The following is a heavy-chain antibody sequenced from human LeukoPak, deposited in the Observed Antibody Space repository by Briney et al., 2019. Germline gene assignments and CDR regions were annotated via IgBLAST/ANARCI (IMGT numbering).Heavy chain of an antibody. D-gene: IGHD2-15*01. Sequence: GGSLRLSCAASGFTFSSYSMTWVRQAPGKGLEWVSSISSSSYIYYADSVKGRFTISRDNAKNSLYLQMNSLRAEDTAVYYCARDGGLNANFDYWGQGTLVTVSS. J-gene: IGHJ4*02. CDR3: ARDGGLNANFDY. CDR1: GFTFSSYS. CDR2: ISSSSYI. V-gene: IGHV3-21*01.